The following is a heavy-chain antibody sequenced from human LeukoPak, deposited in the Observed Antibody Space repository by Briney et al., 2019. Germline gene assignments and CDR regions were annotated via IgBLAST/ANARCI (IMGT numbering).Heavy chain of an antibody. D-gene: IGHD4-11*01. CDR3: ARAPTVTWRGVNWFDP. CDR2: MYPANSDI. Sequence: GESLKISCKGFGYSFDTHWIGWVRQMPGKGLEWMTFMYPANSDIRYSPSFQGRVTISADKSISTAYLQWSSLKASDTAMYYCARAPTVTWRGVNWFDPWGQGTLVTVSS. J-gene: IGHJ5*02. CDR1: GYSFDTHW. V-gene: IGHV5-51*01.